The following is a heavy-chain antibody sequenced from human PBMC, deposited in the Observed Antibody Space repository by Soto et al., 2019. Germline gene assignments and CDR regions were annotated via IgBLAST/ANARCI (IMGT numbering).Heavy chain of an antibody. J-gene: IGHJ4*02. CDR2: ISGSDGKT. Sequence: PGGSLRLSCAASGFSFGSYALSWVRQAPGKWLEWVSTISGSDGKTFYADSVKGRFSSSRDTSQNTLYLQMNSLRADDTAIYYCARWSYRECWRRGSRVTVCS. CDR1: GFSFGSYA. V-gene: IGHV3-23*01. D-gene: IGHD1-26*01. CDR3: ARWSYREC.